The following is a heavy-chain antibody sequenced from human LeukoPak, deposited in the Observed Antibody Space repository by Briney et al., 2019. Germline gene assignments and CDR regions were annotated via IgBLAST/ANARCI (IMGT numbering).Heavy chain of an antibody. J-gene: IGHJ4*02. CDR3: AKDESSSWTNFDY. V-gene: IGHV3-9*01. D-gene: IGHD6-13*01. CDR1: GFTFDDYA. CDR2: ISWNSGSI. Sequence: GRPLRLSCAASGFTFDDYAMHWVRQAPGKGLEWVSGISWNSGSIGYVDSVKGRFTISRDNAKNSLYLQMNSLRAEDTALYYCAKDESSSWTNFDYWGQGTLVTVSS.